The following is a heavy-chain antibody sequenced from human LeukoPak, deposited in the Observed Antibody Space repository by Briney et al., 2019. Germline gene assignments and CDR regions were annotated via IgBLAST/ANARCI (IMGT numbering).Heavy chain of an antibody. CDR2: ISGRGGST. V-gene: IGHV3-23*01. CDR1: GFTFNSYA. D-gene: IGHD2-21*02. J-gene: IGHJ4*02. CDR3: AKDFGVVVTAILSY. Sequence: GGSLRLSCAASGFTFNSYAMNWVRQAPGKGLEWVSAISGRGGSTYYADSVKGRFTVSRDNSKNTLYLQMNSLRAEDTAVYYCAKDFGVVVTAILSYWGQGTLVTVSS.